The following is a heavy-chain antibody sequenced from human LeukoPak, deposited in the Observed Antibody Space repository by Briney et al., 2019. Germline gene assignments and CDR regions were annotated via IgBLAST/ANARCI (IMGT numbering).Heavy chain of an antibody. CDR2: ISSSSSYI. J-gene: IGHJ3*02. V-gene: IGHV3-21*01. CDR3: ARTYCSSTSCYGAFDI. D-gene: IGHD2-2*01. Sequence: GGSLRLSCAASGFTLSSYSMNWVRQAPGKGLEWVSSISSSSSYIYYADSVKGRFTISRDNAKNSLYLQMNSLRAEDTAVYYCARTYCSSTSCYGAFDIWGQGTMVTVSS. CDR1: GFTLSSYS.